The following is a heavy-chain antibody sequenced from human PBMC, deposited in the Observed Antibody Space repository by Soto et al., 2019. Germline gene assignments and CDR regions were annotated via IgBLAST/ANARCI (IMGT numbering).Heavy chain of an antibody. Sequence: GGSLRLSCTASGFTFGDYAMSWFRQAPGKGLEWVGFIRSKAYGGTTEYAASVKGRFTISRDDSKSIAYLQMNSLKTEDTAVYCCTRATAMARHYFDYWGQGTLVTVSS. CDR3: TRATAMARHYFDY. V-gene: IGHV3-49*03. CDR2: IRSKAYGGTT. D-gene: IGHD5-18*01. J-gene: IGHJ4*02. CDR1: GFTFGDYA.